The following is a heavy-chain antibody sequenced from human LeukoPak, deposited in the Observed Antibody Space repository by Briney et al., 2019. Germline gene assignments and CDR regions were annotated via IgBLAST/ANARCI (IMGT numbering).Heavy chain of an antibody. CDR3: AKDGRIAARPSYFDY. D-gene: IGHD6-6*01. V-gene: IGHV3-30*02. Sequence: GGSLRLSCAASGFTFSSYGMHWVRQAPGKGLEWVAFIRYDGSNKYYADSVKGRFTISRDNSKNTLYLQMNSLRAVDTAVYYCAKDGRIAARPSYFDYWGQATLVTVSS. J-gene: IGHJ4*02. CDR1: GFTFSSYG. CDR2: IRYDGSNK.